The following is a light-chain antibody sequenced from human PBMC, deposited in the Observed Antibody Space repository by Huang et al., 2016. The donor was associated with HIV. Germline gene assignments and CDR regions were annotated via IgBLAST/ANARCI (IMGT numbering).Light chain of an antibody. CDR1: QSVSSN. J-gene: IGKJ5*01. CDR2: GAS. V-gene: IGKV3-15*01. Sequence: EIVMTQSPVTLSVSPGERATLSCRASQSVSSNVAWYQQKPGQAPRLLIYGASTRATGVPARFSGSGSGTEFTLTINSLQSEDFALYYCQQYNNWPPITFGQGTRLEIK. CDR3: QQYNNWPPIT.